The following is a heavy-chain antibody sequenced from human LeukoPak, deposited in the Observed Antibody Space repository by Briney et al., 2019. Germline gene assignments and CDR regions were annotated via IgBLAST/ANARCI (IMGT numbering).Heavy chain of an antibody. D-gene: IGHD6-13*01. V-gene: IGHV4-59*01. CDR3: ARGGSSWSTYYYYMDV. Sequence: SETLSLTCTVSGGSISSYYWSWIRQPPGKGLEWIGYIYYSGSTNYNPSLKSRVTISVDTSKNQFSLKLSSVTAADTAVYYCARGGSSWSTYYYYMDVWGKGTTVTVSS. CDR2: IYYSGST. CDR1: GGSISSYY. J-gene: IGHJ6*03.